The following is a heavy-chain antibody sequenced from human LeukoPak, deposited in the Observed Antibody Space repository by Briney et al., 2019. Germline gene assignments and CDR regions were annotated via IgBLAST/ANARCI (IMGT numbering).Heavy chain of an antibody. CDR1: GFTFSSYG. CDR2: ISYDGSNK. J-gene: IGHJ6*02. CDR3: AKDFGEHYYYGMDV. Sequence: GGSLRLSCAASGFTFSSYGMHWVRQAPGKGLEWVAVISYDGSNKYYADSVKGRFTISRDNSKNTLYLQMNSLRAEDTAVYYCAKDFGEHYYYGMDVWGQGTTVTVSS. V-gene: IGHV3-30*18. D-gene: IGHD3-10*01.